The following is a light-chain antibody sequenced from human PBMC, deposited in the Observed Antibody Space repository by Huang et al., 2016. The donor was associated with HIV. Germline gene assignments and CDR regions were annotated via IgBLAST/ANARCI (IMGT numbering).Light chain of an antibody. CDR3: QQYNVWPYT. Sequence: LLTQSPVTLSVSLGENVTLSCRASQSIANNLAWYQQRPGQAPSLLIYGASTRIIDIPGRFNGSASGTQFTLSITSLQPDDFTVYYCQQYNVWPYTFGQGTKLEIK. CDR2: GAS. CDR1: QSIANN. J-gene: IGKJ2*01. V-gene: IGKV3-15*01.